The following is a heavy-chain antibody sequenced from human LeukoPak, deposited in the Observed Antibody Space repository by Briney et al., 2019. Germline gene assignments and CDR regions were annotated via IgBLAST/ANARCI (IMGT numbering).Heavy chain of an antibody. CDR3: AKWSGDRGALDL. CDR1: GGNFRTFA. V-gene: IGHV1-69*01. Sequence: SVKVSCKASGGNFRTFAFTWVRQAPGQGLECLGGIIPVFDTANYAQKFEGRVTMTADASTSTVHMELSGLRSEDTAVYYCAKWSGDRGALDLWGQGTMVTVSS. CDR2: IIPVFDTA. D-gene: IGHD7-27*01. J-gene: IGHJ3*01.